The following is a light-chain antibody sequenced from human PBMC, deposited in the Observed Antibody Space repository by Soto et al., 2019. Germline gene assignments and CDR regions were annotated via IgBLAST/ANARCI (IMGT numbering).Light chain of an antibody. CDR3: QQFYNTPPYT. J-gene: IGKJ2*01. CDR1: QSVFHSSNNMNY. V-gene: IGKV4-1*01. CDR2: LAF. Sequence: DTVMTQSPDSLAVSLGERATINCKSSQSVFHSSNNMNYLALYHQKPGQPPKLIISLAFIRESGVPDRFSVSGSATDFTLTIVSLQAEDVAVYYCQQFYNTPPYTFCQGTRLQIK.